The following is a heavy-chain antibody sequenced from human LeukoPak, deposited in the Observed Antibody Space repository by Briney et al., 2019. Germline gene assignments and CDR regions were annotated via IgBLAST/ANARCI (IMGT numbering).Heavy chain of an antibody. D-gene: IGHD3-22*01. V-gene: IGHV1-18*01. Sequence: ASVKVSCKASGYTFTNHGISWVRQGPGQGLEWMGWISTYNGNTNYAQKLQGRVSMTTDTSTSTAYMDLRSLRSDDTAVYYCARVLGVYDSSGYYYVSFGYYFDYWGQGTLVTVSS. CDR3: ARVLGVYDSSGYYYVSFGYYFDY. CDR1: GYTFTNHG. J-gene: IGHJ4*02. CDR2: ISTYNGNT.